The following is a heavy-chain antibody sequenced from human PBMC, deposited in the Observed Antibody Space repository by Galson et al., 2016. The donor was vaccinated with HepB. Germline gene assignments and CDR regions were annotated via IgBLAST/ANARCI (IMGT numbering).Heavy chain of an antibody. D-gene: IGHD1-1*01. CDR2: ISYSWNT. V-gene: IGHV4-31*03. Sequence: SQTLSLTCTVSRGSISSGSYFWGWVRQHPGKGLEWIGYISYSWNTHYNPSLRSRVTISADTPKNQFSLKVNSATAADTAVYFCARQYNMIFDPWGQGTLVTVSS. J-gene: IGHJ5*02. CDR1: RGSISSGSYF. CDR3: ARQYNMIFDP.